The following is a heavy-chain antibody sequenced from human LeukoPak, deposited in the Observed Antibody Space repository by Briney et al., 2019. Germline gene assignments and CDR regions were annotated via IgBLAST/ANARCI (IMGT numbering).Heavy chain of an antibody. J-gene: IGHJ6*02. CDR1: GFTVSSNY. Sequence: GGSLRLSCAASGFTVSSNYMSRVRQAPGKGLEWVSAISGSGGSTYYADSVKGRFTISRDNSKNTLYLQMNSLRAEDTAVYYCAKGTSIAQSYYYGMDVWGQGTTVTVSS. CDR3: AKGTSIAQSYYYGMDV. CDR2: ISGSGGST. V-gene: IGHV3-23*01. D-gene: IGHD6-6*01.